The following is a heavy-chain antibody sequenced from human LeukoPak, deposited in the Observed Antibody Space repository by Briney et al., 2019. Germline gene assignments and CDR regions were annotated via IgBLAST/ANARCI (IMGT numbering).Heavy chain of an antibody. CDR1: GGSVSSGSYY. Sequence: SETLSLTCTVSGGSVSSGSYYWSWIRQPPGKGLEWIGYIYYSGSTSYNPSLKSRVTISVDTSKNQFSLKLSSVTAADTAVYYCARGVDIVVVPAAIPFDYWGQGTLVTVSS. J-gene: IGHJ4*02. V-gene: IGHV4-61*01. D-gene: IGHD2-2*02. CDR3: ARGVDIVVVPAAIPFDY. CDR2: IYYSGST.